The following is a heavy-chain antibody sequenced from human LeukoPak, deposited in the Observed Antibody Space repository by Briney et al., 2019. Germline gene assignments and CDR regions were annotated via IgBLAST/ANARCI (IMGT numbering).Heavy chain of an antibody. V-gene: IGHV4-31*03. CDR3: ARGPSFGSTSRFDL. J-gene: IGHJ2*01. CDR2: ISYTGNT. CDR1: GGSISSGYY. D-gene: IGHD6-13*01. Sequence: KPSETLSPTCTVSGGSISSGYYWTWIRQPPGKGLEWMGFISYTGNTYYKSSLKSRITMSVDTSKSHFSLNLSSVTAADTAVYYCARGPSFGSTSRFDLRGRGTLVTVSS.